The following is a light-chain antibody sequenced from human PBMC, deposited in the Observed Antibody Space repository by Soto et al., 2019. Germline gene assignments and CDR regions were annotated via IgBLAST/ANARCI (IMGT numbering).Light chain of an antibody. Sequence: EIVMTQSPATLSVSPGQRATLSCRSSQSVSIDLACYQQTPAQAPRLLIYGASTRATGIPARFSGSGSGTEFTLTISSLQAEDFEIYCCQQYNNWPITFGQGTRLEI. V-gene: IGKV3-15*01. CDR3: QQYNNWPIT. J-gene: IGKJ5*01. CDR2: GAS. CDR1: QSVSID.